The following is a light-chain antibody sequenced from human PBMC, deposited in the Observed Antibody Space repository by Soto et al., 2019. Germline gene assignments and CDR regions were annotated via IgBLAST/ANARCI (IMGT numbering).Light chain of an antibody. CDR3: KQDLRPPLT. Sequence: GDRVSITCRASQSINNYLNWYQQKPGKVHKLLIYAAYSLQSGVQSRFSASGSGTDFTLTIRSLQPEDFATYYCKQDLRPPLTFGPGTKVDIK. J-gene: IGKJ3*01. V-gene: IGKV1-39*01. CDR1: QSINNY. CDR2: AAY.